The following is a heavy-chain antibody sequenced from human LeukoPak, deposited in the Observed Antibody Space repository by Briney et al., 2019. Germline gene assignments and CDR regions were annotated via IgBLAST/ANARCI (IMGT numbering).Heavy chain of an antibody. CDR2: IKQDGSDK. J-gene: IGHJ4*02. CDR3: ASRDGSYGY. D-gene: IGHD1-26*01. CDR1: GFTFSSYW. Sequence: SGGSLRLSCAAPGFTFSSYWMTWVRQAPGKGLEWVANIKQDGSDKHYVASVKGRFTISRDNAKNSLYLQMNSLRAEDTAVYYCASRDGSYGYWGQGTLVTVSS. V-gene: IGHV3-7*01.